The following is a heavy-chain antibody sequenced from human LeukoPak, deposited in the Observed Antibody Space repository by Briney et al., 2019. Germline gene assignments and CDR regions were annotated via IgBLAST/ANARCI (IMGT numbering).Heavy chain of an antibody. CDR1: GGSFSGYY. CDR2: INHSGST. D-gene: IGHD2-2*02. CDR3: ARGPYCSSTSCYTRLTRVGATFLDY. J-gene: IGHJ4*02. V-gene: IGHV4-34*01. Sequence: PSETLSLTCAVYGGSFSGYYWSWIRQPPGKGLEWIGEINHSGSTNYNPSLKSRVTILVDTSKNQFSLKLRSVTAAATAVYYCARGPYCSSTSCYTRLTRVGATFLDYWGQGTLVTVSS.